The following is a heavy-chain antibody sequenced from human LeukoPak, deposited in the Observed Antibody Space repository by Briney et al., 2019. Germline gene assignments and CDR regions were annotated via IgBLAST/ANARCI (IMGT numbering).Heavy chain of an antibody. D-gene: IGHD2-21*02. CDR1: GGSFSGYY. V-gene: IGHV4-34*01. J-gene: IGHJ6*03. CDR3: ARIRGDYYYYYYMDV. Sequence: PSETLSLTCAVYGGSFSGYYWSWIRQPPGKGLEWIGEINHSGSTTYNPSLKSRVTISVDTSKNQFSLKLRSVTAADTAVYYCARIRGDYYYYYYMDVWGKGTTVTISS. CDR2: INHSGST.